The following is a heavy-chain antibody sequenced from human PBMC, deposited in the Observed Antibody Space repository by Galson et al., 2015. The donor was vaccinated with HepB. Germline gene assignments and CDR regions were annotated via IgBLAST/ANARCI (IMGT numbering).Heavy chain of an antibody. J-gene: IGHJ4*02. CDR2: IKQDGSEK. CDR3: ARAHRDILAGYYLFDY. Sequence: SLRLSCAASGFTFSSYWMSWVRQAPGKGLEWVANIKQDGSEKYYVDSVKGRFTISRDNAKNSLYLQMNSLRAEDTAVYYCARAHRDILAGYYLFDYWGQGTLVTVSS. D-gene: IGHD3-9*01. CDR1: GFTFSSYW. V-gene: IGHV3-7*03.